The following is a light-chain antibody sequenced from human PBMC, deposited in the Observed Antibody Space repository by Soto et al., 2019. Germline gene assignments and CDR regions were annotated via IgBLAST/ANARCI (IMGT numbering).Light chain of an antibody. CDR2: LNSDGSH. CDR3: PTLGTGIVV. CDR1: SGHSNYA. J-gene: IGLJ2*01. V-gene: IGLV4-69*01. Sequence: QSVLTQSPSASASLGASVKLTCTLSSGHSNYAIAWHQQQPEKGPRYLIKLNSDGSHSKGDGIPDRFSGSSSGAERYLSIPSLQSEDEADYYCPTLGTGIVVFRGGTKVTVL.